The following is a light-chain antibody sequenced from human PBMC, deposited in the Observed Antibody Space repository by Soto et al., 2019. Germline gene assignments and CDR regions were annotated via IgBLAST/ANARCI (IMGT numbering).Light chain of an antibody. Sequence: EIVLTQSPATLSLSPGERATLSCRASQSVSSYLAWYQQKPGQAPRLLIYDASNRATGIPARFSGSGSGTDFALTISSLEPEDFAVDDGDQRSNWPTFGQGTKVEIK. J-gene: IGKJ1*01. CDR3: DQRSNWPT. CDR1: QSVSSY. V-gene: IGKV3-11*01. CDR2: DAS.